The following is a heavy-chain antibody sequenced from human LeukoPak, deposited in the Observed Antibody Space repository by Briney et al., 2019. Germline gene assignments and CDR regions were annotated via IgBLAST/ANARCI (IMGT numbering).Heavy chain of an antibody. Sequence: PSETLSLTCSVSGGSITSSSYYWAWIRQSPEKGLEWIGSIYYTGGTFYSPSLKSRVTISVDTSKNQFSLKLSSVTAADTAVYYCARAIVVVTPGAFDIWGQGTMVTVSS. J-gene: IGHJ3*02. CDR2: IYYTGGT. D-gene: IGHD3-22*01. V-gene: IGHV4-39*07. CDR1: GGSITSSSYY. CDR3: ARAIVVVTPGAFDI.